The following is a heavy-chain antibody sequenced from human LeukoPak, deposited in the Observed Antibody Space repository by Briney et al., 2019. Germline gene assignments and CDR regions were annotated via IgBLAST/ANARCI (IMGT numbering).Heavy chain of an antibody. CDR3: ARDPEGYGPSYYYYMDV. Sequence: GGSLRLSCAASGFTFSSYSMNWVRQARGKGLEWVSSISSSSSYIYYADSVKGRFTIPRDNAKNSLYLQMNSLRAEDTAVYYCARDPEGYGPSYYYYMDVWGKGTTVTVSS. J-gene: IGHJ6*03. CDR1: GFTFSSYS. CDR2: ISSSSSYI. V-gene: IGHV3-21*01. D-gene: IGHD5-18*01.